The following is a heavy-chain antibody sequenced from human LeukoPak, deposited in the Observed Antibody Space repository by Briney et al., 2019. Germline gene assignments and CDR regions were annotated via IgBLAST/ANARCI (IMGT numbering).Heavy chain of an antibody. CDR3: ATDDCLGDSCYIDY. D-gene: IGHD2-21*02. CDR2: IIPFFNTT. J-gene: IGHJ4*02. V-gene: IGHV1-69*13. CDR1: GGTLSNYG. Sequence: SVKVSCKASGGTLSNYGVSWVRQAPGQGLEWMGGIIPFFNTTHYAQKFRGRVTISADASSSTAHMEVRGLTSEDTAVYYCATDDCLGDSCYIDYWGQGTLIIVSS.